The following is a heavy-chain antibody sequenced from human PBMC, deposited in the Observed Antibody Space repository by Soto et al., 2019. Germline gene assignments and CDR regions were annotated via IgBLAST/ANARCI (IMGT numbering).Heavy chain of an antibody. J-gene: IGHJ6*02. Sequence: QVQLQESGPGLVKPSQTLSLTCTVSGGSISSGGYYWSWIRQHPGKGLEWIGYIYYSGSTYYNPSLKSRVTLSVETSKHQFSLKLSSVTAADTAVYYCARAERRASYYYYYGMDVWGQGTTVTVSS. CDR3: ARAERRASYYYYYGMDV. CDR2: IYYSGST. CDR1: GGSISSGGYY. V-gene: IGHV4-31*03.